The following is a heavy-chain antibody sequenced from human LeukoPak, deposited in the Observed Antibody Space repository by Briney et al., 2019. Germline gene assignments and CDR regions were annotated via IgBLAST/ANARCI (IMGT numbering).Heavy chain of an antibody. Sequence: PSETLSLTCTVSGGSISSYYWSWIRQPAGKGLEWIGRIYTSGSTNYNPSLKSRVTMSVDTSKNQFSLKLSSVTAADTAVYYCARDEIGILTGLNWFDPWGQGTLVTVSS. CDR1: GGSISSYY. J-gene: IGHJ5*02. V-gene: IGHV4-4*07. CDR3: ARDEIGILTGLNWFDP. CDR2: IYTSGST. D-gene: IGHD3-9*01.